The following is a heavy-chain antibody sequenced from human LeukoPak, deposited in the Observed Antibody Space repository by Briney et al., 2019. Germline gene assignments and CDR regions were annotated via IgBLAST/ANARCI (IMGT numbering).Heavy chain of an antibody. V-gene: IGHV3-7*03. J-gene: IGHJ4*02. Sequence: GGSLRLSCEGSGFTFSNYWMGWVRQAPGKGLQWVANIKTDGSEKYYVDSVKGRFTISRDNSKNTLYLQMNSLGAEDTAVYYCATFTRWGQGTLVTVSS. CDR2: IKTDGSEK. CDR3: ATFTR. CDR1: GFTFSNYW.